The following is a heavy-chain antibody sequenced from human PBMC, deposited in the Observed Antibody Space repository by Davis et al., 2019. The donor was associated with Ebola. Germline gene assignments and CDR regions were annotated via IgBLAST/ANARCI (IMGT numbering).Heavy chain of an antibody. CDR3: ARVPIIIVGATRYFDY. CDR2: ISYDGSNK. Sequence: GESLKISCVASGFTFSSYAMHWVRQAPGKGLEWVAVISYDGSNKYYADSVKGRFTISRDNSKNTLYLQMNSLRAEDTAVYYCARVPIIIVGATRYFDYWGQGTLVTVSS. D-gene: IGHD1-26*01. V-gene: IGHV3-30-3*01. CDR1: GFTFSSYA. J-gene: IGHJ4*02.